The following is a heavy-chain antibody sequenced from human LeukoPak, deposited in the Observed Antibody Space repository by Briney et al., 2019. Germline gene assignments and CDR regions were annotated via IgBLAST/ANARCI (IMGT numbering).Heavy chain of an antibody. Sequence: GASVKVSCKASGYTFTSYGISWVRQAPGQGLEWMGWISAYNGNTNYAQKLQGRVTMTTDISTSTAYMELRSLRSDDTAVYYCARADYGDYEDNWFDPWGQGTLVTVSS. D-gene: IGHD4-17*01. J-gene: IGHJ5*02. V-gene: IGHV1-18*01. CDR3: ARADYGDYEDNWFDP. CDR2: ISAYNGNT. CDR1: GYTFTSYG.